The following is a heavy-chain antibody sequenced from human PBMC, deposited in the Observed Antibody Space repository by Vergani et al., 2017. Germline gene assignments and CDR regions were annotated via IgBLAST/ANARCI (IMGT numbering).Heavy chain of an antibody. CDR3: TSFPTETSEYYDSTGYYHRFFEK. D-gene: IGHD3-16*01. J-gene: IGHJ4*02. Sequence: QVQLVQSGAEVKRPGASVKVSCKASGSTFTGYYLHWVRLAPGQGLEWMGWINPKNGLTKYAQRFQGRVSLTRDTSITTAFMELSSLRSDDTAMYYCTSFPTETSEYYDSTGYYHRFFEKWGQGTLVTVSS. CDR2: INPKNGLT. V-gene: IGHV1-2*02. CDR1: GSTFTGYY.